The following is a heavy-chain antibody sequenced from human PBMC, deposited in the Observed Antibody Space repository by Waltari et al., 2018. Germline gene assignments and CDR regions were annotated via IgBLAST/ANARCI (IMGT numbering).Heavy chain of an antibody. CDR1: GGSISSYY. CDR2: IYTSGST. J-gene: IGHJ3*02. Sequence: QVQLQESDPGLVKPSETLSLTCTVSGGSISSYYWSWIRQPAGKGLEWIGRIYTSGSTNYNPSLKSRVTMSVDTSKNQFSLKLSSVTAADTAVYYCARGSRYCSSTSCHDAFDIWGQGTMVTVSS. CDR3: ARGSRYCSSTSCHDAFDI. D-gene: IGHD2-2*01. V-gene: IGHV4-4*07.